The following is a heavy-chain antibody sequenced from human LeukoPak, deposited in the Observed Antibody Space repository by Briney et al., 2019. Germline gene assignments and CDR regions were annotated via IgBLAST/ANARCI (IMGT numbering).Heavy chain of an antibody. J-gene: IGHJ4*02. CDR1: GFTFSDYY. CDR2: ISSSGSTI. Sequence: GGSLRLSCAASGFTFSDYYMSWIRQAPGKGLEWVSYISSSGSTIYYADSVKGRFTISRDNAKNSLYLQMNCLRAEDTAVYYCAREPAPSYYYDSSGPPDYWGQGTLVTVSS. CDR3: AREPAPSYYYDSSGPPDY. V-gene: IGHV3-11*01. D-gene: IGHD3-22*01.